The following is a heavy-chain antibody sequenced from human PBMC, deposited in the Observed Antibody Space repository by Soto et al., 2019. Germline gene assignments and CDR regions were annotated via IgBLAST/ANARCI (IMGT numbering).Heavy chain of an antibody. CDR1: VFTFSDYY. CDR2: ISSSGSTI. CDR3: ARDGLPGIAAAGPVAFDI. J-gene: IGHJ3*02. D-gene: IGHD6-13*01. V-gene: IGHV3-11*01. Sequence: PGGSLRLSCAASVFTFSDYYMSWIRQAPGKGLEWVSYISSSGSTIYYADSVKGRFTISRDNAKNSLYLQMNSLRAEDTAVYYCARDGLPGIAAAGPVAFDIWGQGTMVTVSS.